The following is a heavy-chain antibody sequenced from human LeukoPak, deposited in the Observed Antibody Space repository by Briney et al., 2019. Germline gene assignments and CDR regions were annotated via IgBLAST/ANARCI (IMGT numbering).Heavy chain of an antibody. CDR1: GGSFSGYY. J-gene: IGHJ5*02. V-gene: IGHV4-30-4*01. CDR2: IYYSGST. Sequence: PSETLSLTCAVYGGSFSGYYWSWIRQPPGKGLEWIGYIYYSGSTYYNPSLKSRVTISIDTSKNQFSLKLNSVTAADTAVYYCARERGIAANNWFDPWGQGTLVTVSS. D-gene: IGHD6-13*01. CDR3: ARERGIAANNWFDP.